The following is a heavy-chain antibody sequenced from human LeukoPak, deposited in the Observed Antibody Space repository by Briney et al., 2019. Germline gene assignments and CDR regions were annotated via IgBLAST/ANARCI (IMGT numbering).Heavy chain of an antibody. Sequence: PGGSLRLSCAASGFTFSSYGMHWVRQAPGKGLEWVAVIWYDGSNKYYADSVKGRFTISRDNSKNTLYLQMNRLRAEDTAVYYCAKEGPDGYDFYFDYWGQGTLVTVSS. CDR2: IWYDGSNK. V-gene: IGHV3-33*06. CDR1: GFTFSSYG. D-gene: IGHD5-12*01. J-gene: IGHJ4*02. CDR3: AKEGPDGYDFYFDY.